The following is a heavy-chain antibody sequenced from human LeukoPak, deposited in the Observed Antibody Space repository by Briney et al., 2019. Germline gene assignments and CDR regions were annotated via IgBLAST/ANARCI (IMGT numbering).Heavy chain of an antibody. J-gene: IGHJ6*03. CDR3: ARDPLVRGVIIRYYYYYMDV. V-gene: IGHV3-48*01. Sequence: GGSLRLSCAASGFTFRRYSMNWVRQAPGKGLEWVSYISSTSSTIYYADSVKGRFTISRDNDKNSLYLQMNSLRAEDTAVYYCARDPLVRGVIIRYYYYYMDVWGKGTTVTVSS. CDR2: ISSTSSTI. CDR1: GFTFRRYS. D-gene: IGHD3-10*01.